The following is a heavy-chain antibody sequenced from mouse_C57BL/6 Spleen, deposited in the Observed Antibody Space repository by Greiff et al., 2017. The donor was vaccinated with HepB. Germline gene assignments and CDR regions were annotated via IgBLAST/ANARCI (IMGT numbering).Heavy chain of an antibody. D-gene: IGHD2-4*01. V-gene: IGHV1-64*01. J-gene: IGHJ4*01. CDR1: GYTFTSYW. CDR3: ARRENYDYDWAMDY. CDR2: IHPNSGST. Sequence: QVQLQQPGAELVKPGASVKLSCKASGYTFTSYWMHWVKQRPGQGLEWIGMIHPNSGSTNYNEKFKSKATLTVDKSSSTAYMQLSSLTSEDSAVYDCARRENYDYDWAMDYWGQGTSVTVSS.